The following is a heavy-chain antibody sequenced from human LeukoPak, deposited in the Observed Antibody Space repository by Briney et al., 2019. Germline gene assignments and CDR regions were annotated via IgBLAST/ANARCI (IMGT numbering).Heavy chain of an antibody. CDR2: IYYSGST. J-gene: IGHJ5*02. V-gene: IGHV4-59*11. D-gene: IGHD2-2*01. CDR1: GGSISSHY. Sequence: SETLSLTCTVSGGSISSHYWSWIRQPPGKGLEWIGYIYYSGSTNYNPSPKSRVTISVDTSKNQFSLKLSSVTAADTAVYYCARRKGYCSSTSCHNWFDPWGQGTLVTVSS. CDR3: ARRKGYCSSTSCHNWFDP.